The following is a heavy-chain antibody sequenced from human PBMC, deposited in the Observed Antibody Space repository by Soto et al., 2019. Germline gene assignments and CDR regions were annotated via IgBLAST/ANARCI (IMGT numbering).Heavy chain of an antibody. J-gene: IGHJ4*02. CDR2: INPNSGGT. V-gene: IGHV1-2*02. Sequence: GASVKVSCKASGYTFTGYYMHWVRQAPGQGLEWMGWINPNSGGTNYAQKFQGRVTMTRDTSISTAYMELSRLRSDDTAVYYCARLRIRSSYSGYDFEVVPDYWGQGTLVTVSS. CDR3: ARLRIRSSYSGYDFEVVPDY. CDR1: GYTFTGYY. D-gene: IGHD5-12*01.